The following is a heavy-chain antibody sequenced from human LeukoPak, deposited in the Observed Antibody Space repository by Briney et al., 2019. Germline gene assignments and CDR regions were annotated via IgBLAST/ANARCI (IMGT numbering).Heavy chain of an antibody. V-gene: IGHV3-72*01. D-gene: IGHD1-26*01. J-gene: IGHJ4*02. Sequence: GGSLRLSCAASGFMFSNSWMNWVRQAPGKGLEWVGRTRNKANSYTTEYAASVKGRFTISRDDSKNSLYLQMNSLKTEDTAVYYCARVGAGYYYDYWGQGTLVTVSS. CDR3: ARVGAGYYYDY. CDR2: TRNKANSYTT. CDR1: GFMFSNSW.